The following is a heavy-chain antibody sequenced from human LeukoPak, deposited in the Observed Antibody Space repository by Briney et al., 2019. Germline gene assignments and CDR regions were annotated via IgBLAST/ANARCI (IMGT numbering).Heavy chain of an antibody. CDR1: GFTFSSYG. V-gene: IGHV3-23*01. Sequence: GGSLRLSCAASGFTFSSYGMSWVRQAPGKGLEWVSAISGSGGSTYYADSVKGRFTISRDNSKNTLYLQMNSLRAEDTAVYYCAKDQYSGGTYYFDYWGQGTLVTVSS. CDR3: AKDQYSGGTYYFDY. D-gene: IGHD1-26*01. J-gene: IGHJ4*02. CDR2: ISGSGGST.